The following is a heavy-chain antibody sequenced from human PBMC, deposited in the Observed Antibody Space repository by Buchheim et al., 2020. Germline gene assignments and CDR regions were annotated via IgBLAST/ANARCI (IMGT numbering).Heavy chain of an antibody. CDR2: INPSGGST. CDR1: GYTFTSYY. Sequence: QVQLVQSGAEVKKPGASVKVSCKASGYTFTSYYMHWVRQAPGQGLEWMGIINPSGGSTSYAQKFQGRVTMTRDTSTSTVYMELSSPRSEDTAVYYCARWVPPTDYYDSSGHLYGMDVWGQGTT. D-gene: IGHD3-22*01. V-gene: IGHV1-46*01. J-gene: IGHJ6*02. CDR3: ARWVPPTDYYDSSGHLYGMDV.